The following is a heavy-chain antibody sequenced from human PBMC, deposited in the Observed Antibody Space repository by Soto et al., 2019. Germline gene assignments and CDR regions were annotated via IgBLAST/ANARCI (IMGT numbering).Heavy chain of an antibody. Sequence: EVQLVESGGGLVKPGGSLRLSCAASCFSFSNAWMNWVRQAPGKGLEWVGRIKRKIDGEATDYAGPVKGRFTVFRDDSKSALYLQMNSLKGDDTAVYYCTTGSVEGVWGQGTTVTVS. CDR2: IKRKIDGEAT. V-gene: IGHV3-15*07. D-gene: IGHD2-15*01. CDR1: CFSFSNAW. CDR3: TTGSVEGV. J-gene: IGHJ6*02.